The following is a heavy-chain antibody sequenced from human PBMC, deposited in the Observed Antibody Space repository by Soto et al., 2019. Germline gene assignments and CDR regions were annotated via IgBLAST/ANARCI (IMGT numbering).Heavy chain of an antibody. CDR1: VCSLITRAVG. Sequence: SAPTLRNPTHTLTLTCTSSVCSLITRAVGVGWIRQPPGKALEWLALIYWNDDKSYSPSMKNRPTITKETSKNNAVLTMTKMDPVETDTYYCAQRNETGSFDIWGKGTKVT. V-gene: IGHV2-5*01. CDR3: AQRNETGSFDI. J-gene: IGHJ3*02. CDR2: IYWNDDK.